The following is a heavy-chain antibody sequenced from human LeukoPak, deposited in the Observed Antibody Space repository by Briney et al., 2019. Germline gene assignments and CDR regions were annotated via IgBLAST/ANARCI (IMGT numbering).Heavy chain of an antibody. CDR3: ARLDSTGYYYFDY. Sequence: GESLKISCKGSVYIFSNYWIGWVRQTPGIGLEWMGIIYPDDSDTRYSPSFQGQVTISADKSISTAYLQWSRLKASDTAMYYCARLDSTGYYYFDYWGQGTLVTVSS. CDR1: VYIFSNYW. J-gene: IGHJ4*02. CDR2: IYPDDSDT. D-gene: IGHD3-22*01. V-gene: IGHV5-51*01.